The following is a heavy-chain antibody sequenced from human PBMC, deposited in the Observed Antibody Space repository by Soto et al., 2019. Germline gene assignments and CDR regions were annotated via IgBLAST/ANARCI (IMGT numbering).Heavy chain of an antibody. V-gene: IGHV3-15*07. J-gene: IGHJ6*02. CDR1: GFTFSNAW. CDR3: TTEGTQRYSYGYYYYYYYGMDV. Sequence: GGSLRLSCAASGFTFSNAWMNWVRQAPGKGLEWVGRIKSKTDGGTTDYAAPVKGRFTISRDDSKNTLYLQMNSLKTEDTAVYYCTTEGTQRYSYGYYYYYYYGMDVWGQGTTVTVS. CDR2: IKSKTDGGTT. D-gene: IGHD5-18*01.